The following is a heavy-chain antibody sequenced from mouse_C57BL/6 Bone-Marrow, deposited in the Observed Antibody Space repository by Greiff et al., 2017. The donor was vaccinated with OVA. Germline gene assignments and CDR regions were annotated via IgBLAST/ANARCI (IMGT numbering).Heavy chain of an antibody. J-gene: IGHJ1*03. V-gene: IGHV5-9-1*02. CDR3: TRGLLWIWYFDV. Sequence: EVKLVESGEGLVKPGGSLKLSCAASGFTFSSYAMSWVRQTPEKRLEWVAYISRGGDYIYYADTVKGRFTISRDNARNTLYLQMSSLKSEDTAMYYCTRGLLWIWYFDVWGTGTTVTVSS. D-gene: IGHD2-1*01. CDR2: ISRGGDYI. CDR1: GFTFSSYA.